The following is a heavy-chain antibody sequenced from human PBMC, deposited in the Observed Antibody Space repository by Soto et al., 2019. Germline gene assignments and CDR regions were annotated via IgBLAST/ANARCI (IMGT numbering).Heavy chain of an antibody. D-gene: IGHD6-19*01. CDR2: IRGSGGNT. Sequence: EVQLLESGGGLVQPGGSLRLSCAASGFTFSSYAMSWVRQAPGTGLEWAAVIRGSGGNTDYADGVKGRFTIARDNSKNTLYLQMKRLRAEDTALYYCAKGTNTYSSRWYDFDYWGQGTLVTVSS. CDR1: GFTFSSYA. CDR3: AKGTNTYSSRWYDFDY. V-gene: IGHV3-23*01. J-gene: IGHJ4*02.